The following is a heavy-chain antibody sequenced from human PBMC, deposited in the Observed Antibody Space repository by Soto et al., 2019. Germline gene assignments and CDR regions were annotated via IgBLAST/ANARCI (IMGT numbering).Heavy chain of an antibody. CDR3: ARAATTVASGDFGY. CDR1: GYTFTSYD. Sequence: QVQLVQSGAEVKKPGASVKVSCKASGYTFTSYDINWVRQATGQGLEWMGWMNPNSGNTGYAQKFQGRVTMTRNTALRTGYMELSSLSAEDTAVYYCARAATTVASGDFGYWGQGTLVTVSS. D-gene: IGHD4-17*01. CDR2: MNPNSGNT. V-gene: IGHV1-8*01. J-gene: IGHJ4*02.